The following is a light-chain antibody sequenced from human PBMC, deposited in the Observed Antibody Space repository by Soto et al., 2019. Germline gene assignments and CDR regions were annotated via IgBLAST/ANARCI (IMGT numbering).Light chain of an antibody. Sequence: DIQLTQSPSFLSASVGDRVTITCRASQGISSDLAWYQQNPGKAPKLLIYAASTLQNGVPSTFSGSGSGTEFTLTISSLQPEDFGTYYCQQFKSYPINFGQGTRLEIK. J-gene: IGKJ5*01. CDR2: AAS. V-gene: IGKV1-9*01. CDR1: QGISSD. CDR3: QQFKSYPIN.